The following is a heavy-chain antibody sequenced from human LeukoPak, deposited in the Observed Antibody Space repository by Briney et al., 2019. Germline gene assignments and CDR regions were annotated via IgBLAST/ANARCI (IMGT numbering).Heavy chain of an antibody. CDR3: ARGATFYYDSSGYYQLYYFDY. CDR2: ISYDGSNK. CDR1: GFTFSSYG. D-gene: IGHD3-22*01. V-gene: IGHV3-30*03. Sequence: GGSLRLSCAASGFTFSSYGMHWARQAPGKGLEWVAVISYDGSNKYYADSVKGRFTISRDNSKNTLYLQMNSLRVEDTALYYCARGATFYYDSSGYYQLYYFDYWGQGTLVTVSS. J-gene: IGHJ4*02.